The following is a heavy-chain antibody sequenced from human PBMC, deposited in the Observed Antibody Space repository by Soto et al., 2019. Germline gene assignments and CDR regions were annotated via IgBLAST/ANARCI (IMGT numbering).Heavy chain of an antibody. CDR1: GYTFTGYY. V-gene: IGHV1-2*02. D-gene: IGHD3-3*01. J-gene: IGHJ6*02. CDR2: INPNSGGT. CDR3: TGPFGVVHRCTYGIDV. Sequence: RASVKASCKASGYTFTGYYMHWVRQAPGQGLEWVGWINPNSGGTNYAQKFQGRVTMTRDTSISTAYMELSRLESDDTVVYYCTGPFGVVHRCTYGIDVCGQQTTVTVSS.